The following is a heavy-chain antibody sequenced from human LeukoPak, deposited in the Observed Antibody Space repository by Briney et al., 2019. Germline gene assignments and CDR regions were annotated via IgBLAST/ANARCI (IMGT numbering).Heavy chain of an antibody. V-gene: IGHV3-7*03. CDR3: ARGPPNWEYDY. CDR1: GFMFSSYW. D-gene: IGHD7-27*01. J-gene: IGHJ4*02. CDR2: IKQDGSEK. Sequence: PGGSLRLSCAASGFMFSSYWMSWVRQAPGKGLEWVANIKQDGSEKHYVDSVKGRFTISRDNAKNSLYLQMNSLRAEDTAVYYCARGPPNWEYDYWGQGTLVTVSS.